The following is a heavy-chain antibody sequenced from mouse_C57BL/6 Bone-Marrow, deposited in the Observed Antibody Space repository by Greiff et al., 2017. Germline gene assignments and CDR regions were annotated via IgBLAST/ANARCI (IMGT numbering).Heavy chain of an antibody. D-gene: IGHD4-1*01. CDR3: ARGRELFYFDY. CDR1: GYAFTNYL. CDR2: INPGSGGT. Sequence: VQLQQSGAELVRPGTSVKVSCKASGYAFTNYLIEWVKQRPGQGLEWIGVINPGSGGTNYNEKFKGKATLTADKSSSTDYMQLSSLTSEDSAVYFCARGRELFYFDYWGQGTTLTVSS. J-gene: IGHJ2*01. V-gene: IGHV1-54*01.